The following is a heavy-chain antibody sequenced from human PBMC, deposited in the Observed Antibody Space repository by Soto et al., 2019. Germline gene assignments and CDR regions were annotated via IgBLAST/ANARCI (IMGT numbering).Heavy chain of an antibody. V-gene: IGHV1-69*01. Sequence: QVQLVQSGAEVKKPGSSVKVSCKASGGTFSSYAISWVRQAPGQGLEWMGGIIPIFGTANYAQKFQGRVTITEDQSQSKAYMELSSVRSEDTAVYYCAAGITMIVVVITSEGHAFDIWGQGTMVTVSS. J-gene: IGHJ3*02. CDR2: IIPIFGTA. D-gene: IGHD3-22*01. CDR3: AAGITMIVVVITSEGHAFDI. CDR1: GGTFSSYA.